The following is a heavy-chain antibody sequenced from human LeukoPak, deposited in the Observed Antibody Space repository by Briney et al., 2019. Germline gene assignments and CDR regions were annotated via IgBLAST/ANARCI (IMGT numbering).Heavy chain of an antibody. V-gene: IGHV4-39*02. CDR2: IYYTGST. CDR3: ARDVVPAAIDAFDI. Sequence: PSETLTLTCTVSGGSISSSSYYWGWIRQPPGKGLEWIGSIYYTGSTHYNPSLKSRVTISVDTSKNQYSLKLSSVTAADTVVYYCARDVVPAAIDAFDIWGQGTMVTVSS. CDR1: GGSISSSSYY. J-gene: IGHJ3*02. D-gene: IGHD2-2*01.